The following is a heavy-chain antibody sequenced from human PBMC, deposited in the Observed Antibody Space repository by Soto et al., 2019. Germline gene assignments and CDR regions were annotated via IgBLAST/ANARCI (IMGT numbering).Heavy chain of an antibody. CDR3: SRHSVDY. CDR1: GFTFSDAA. Sequence: EVQLVESGGGLVQAGGTLKLSCAASGFTFSDAAIHWVRQASGKGLEWVGRIRSKINSYATAYASSVNGRFTISRDDSKNMAYLQMNSLKTEDTAVYYCSRHSVDYWGQGTLVTVSS. J-gene: IGHJ4*02. V-gene: IGHV3-73*01. CDR2: IRSKINSYAT.